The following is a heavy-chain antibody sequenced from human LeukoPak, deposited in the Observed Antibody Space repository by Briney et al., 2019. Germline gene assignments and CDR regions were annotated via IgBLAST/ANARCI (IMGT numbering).Heavy chain of an antibody. V-gene: IGHV3-23*01. Sequence: GGSLRLSCAASGFIFSNYAMSWVCQVPGRGLEWVSTISSRGDSTYVADSVKGRFTISRDNSKNSLYLQMNTVRAEDTAVYYCVKGPRPDITVAHTVENWGQGTLVTVSS. J-gene: IGHJ4*02. CDR1: GFIFSNYA. D-gene: IGHD6-19*01. CDR2: ISSRGDST. CDR3: VKGPRPDITVAHTVEN.